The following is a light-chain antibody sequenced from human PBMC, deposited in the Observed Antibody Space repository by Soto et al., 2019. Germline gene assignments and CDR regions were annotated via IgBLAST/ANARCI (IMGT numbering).Light chain of an antibody. CDR2: AAS. CDR3: QQSYSTLPMYT. Sequence: DIQMTQSPSSLSASVGDRVTITCRASQSISSYLNWYQQKPGKAPKLLIYAASSLQSGVPSRFSGSGSGTDFTLTISSLQPEDFATYYCQQSYSTLPMYTLGQGTKLEIK. J-gene: IGKJ2*01. CDR1: QSISSY. V-gene: IGKV1-39*01.